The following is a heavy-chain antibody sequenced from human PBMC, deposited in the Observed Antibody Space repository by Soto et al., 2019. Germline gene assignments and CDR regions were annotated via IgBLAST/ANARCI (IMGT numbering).Heavy chain of an antibody. Sequence: QVRLVQSGAEVKKPGASVKVSCKASGYTFTSYGISWVRQAPGQGLEWMGWINPYNGNTNYAQKLQGRVNMTTDTSTSTAYMELRSLRSDDTAVYYSARVPVGVNRFDPWGQGTLVTVSS. V-gene: IGHV1-18*01. CDR1: GYTFTSYG. CDR3: ARVPVGVNRFDP. D-gene: IGHD1-26*01. J-gene: IGHJ5*02. CDR2: INPYNGNT.